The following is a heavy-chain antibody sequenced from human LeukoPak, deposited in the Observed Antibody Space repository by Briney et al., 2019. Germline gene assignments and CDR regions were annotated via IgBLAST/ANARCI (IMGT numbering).Heavy chain of an antibody. CDR1: GGSISSYY. CDR2: IYYSGST. D-gene: IGHD3/OR15-3a*01. V-gene: IGHV4-59*01. J-gene: IGHJ4*02. CDR3: ARSHSVWTSFDY. Sequence: PSETLSLTCTVSGGSISSYYWSWIRQPPGKGLEWIGYIYYSGSTNYNPSLKSRVTISVDTSKNQFSLKPSSVTAADTAVYYCARSHSVWTSFDYWGQGTLVTVSS.